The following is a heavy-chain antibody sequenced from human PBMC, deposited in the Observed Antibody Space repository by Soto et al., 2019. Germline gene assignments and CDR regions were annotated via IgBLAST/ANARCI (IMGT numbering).Heavy chain of an antibody. CDR2: ISAYSGNT. Sequence: ASVKVSCKASGYTFTSYGISWVRQAPGQGLEWMGWISAYSGNTNYAQKLQGRDTMTTDTSTSTAYMELRSLRSDDTAVYYCARSYSNYGGYYYYYYMDVWGKGTTVTVSS. J-gene: IGHJ6*03. D-gene: IGHD4-4*01. CDR3: ARSYSNYGGYYYYYYMDV. V-gene: IGHV1-18*01. CDR1: GYTFTSYG.